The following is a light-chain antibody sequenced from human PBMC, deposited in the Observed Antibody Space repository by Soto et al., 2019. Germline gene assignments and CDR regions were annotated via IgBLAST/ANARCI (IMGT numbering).Light chain of an antibody. J-gene: IGLJ1*01. CDR2: DNN. CDR3: GTRDSSLSAYV. CDR1: SSNIGNNY. V-gene: IGLV1-51*01. Sequence: QSVLTQPPSVSAAARQKATIPCSGSSSNIGNNYLSWYQQLPGAAPKLLIYDNNKRPSGIPDRFSGSKSRTSATLGITGLQTGDEADYYCGTRDSSLSAYVFGTGSKVTVL.